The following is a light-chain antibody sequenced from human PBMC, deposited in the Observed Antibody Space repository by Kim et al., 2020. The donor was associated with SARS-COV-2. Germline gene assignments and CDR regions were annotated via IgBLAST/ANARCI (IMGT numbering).Light chain of an antibody. CDR2: DAA. Sequence: PGDGAILSCRASQSIGISLGWYQHKPGQAPRLLIYDAAIRAAGIPDRFSGGGSGTDFTLTSGNLEPEDFAVYYCQQRNNWPPAVTFGGGTKVDIK. J-gene: IGKJ4*01. V-gene: IGKV3-11*01. CDR1: QSIGIS. CDR3: QQRNNWPPAVT.